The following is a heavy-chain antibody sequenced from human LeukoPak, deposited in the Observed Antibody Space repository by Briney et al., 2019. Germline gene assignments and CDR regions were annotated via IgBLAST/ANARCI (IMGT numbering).Heavy chain of an antibody. D-gene: IGHD6-6*01. J-gene: IGHJ5*02. CDR2: ISSSGSTI. V-gene: IGHV3-11*01. CDR3: ARDVRIAAPGGEVIDP. CDR1: GGSISSYY. Sequence: LSLTCTVSGGSISSYYWSWIRQAPGKGLEWVSYISSSGSTIYYAGSVKGRFTISRDNAKNSLYLQMNSLRAEDTAVYYCARDVRIAAPGGEVIDPWGQGTLVTVSS.